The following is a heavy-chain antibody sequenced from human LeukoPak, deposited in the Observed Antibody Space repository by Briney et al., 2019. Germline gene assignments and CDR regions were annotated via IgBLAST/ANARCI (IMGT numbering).Heavy chain of an antibody. D-gene: IGHD3-16*01. CDR2: IRQDGGEK. Sequence: PGGSLRLSCAVSGFTFSSYWMNWVRQAPGKGLEWVASIRQDGGEKSYVDSVKGRFTISRDNTKNSLYLQMNSLRAEDTALYYCAKDYTFDYWGQGTLVTVSS. CDR1: GFTFSSYW. J-gene: IGHJ4*02. CDR3: AKDYTFDY. V-gene: IGHV3-7*03.